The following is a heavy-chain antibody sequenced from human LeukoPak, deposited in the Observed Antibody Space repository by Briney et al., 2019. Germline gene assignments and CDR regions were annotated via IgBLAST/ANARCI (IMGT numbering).Heavy chain of an antibody. J-gene: IGHJ4*02. D-gene: IGHD3-22*01. CDR2: ISGSADGT. CDR3: VKERDSRGYFDY. CDR1: GFTFSTYW. Sequence: TGGSLRLSCAASGFTFSTYWMYWVRQAPGKGLEWLSAISGSADGTYYTDSVKGRFTISRDNSKNTLYLQMNSLRAEDTAVYYCVKERDSRGYFDYWGQGTLVTVSS. V-gene: IGHV3-23*01.